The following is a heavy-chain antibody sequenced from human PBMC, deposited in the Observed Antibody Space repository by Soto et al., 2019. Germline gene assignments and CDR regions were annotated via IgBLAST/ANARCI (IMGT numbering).Heavy chain of an antibody. CDR3: ARGPLPARPVDWRFDP. CDR1: GYTFTSYY. CDR2: INPSGGST. V-gene: IGHV1-46*03. D-gene: IGHD2-2*01. Sequence: ASVKVSCKASGYTFTSYYIHWVRQAPGQGLEWMGIINPSGGSTSYAQKFQGRVTMTRDTSTSTVYMELSSLRSEDTAVYYCARGPLPARPVDWRFDPWGQGTLVTVSS. J-gene: IGHJ5*02.